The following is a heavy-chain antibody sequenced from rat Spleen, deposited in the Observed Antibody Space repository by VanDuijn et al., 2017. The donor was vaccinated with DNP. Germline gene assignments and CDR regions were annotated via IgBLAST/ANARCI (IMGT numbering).Heavy chain of an antibody. J-gene: IGHJ4*01. CDR3: AKDTGSMYTTDYYYPRYAMDA. CDR2: IIYDGSRT. V-gene: IGHV5S10*01. Sequence: EVQLVESGGGLVQPGRSLKLSCAASGFTFSDYNMAWVRQAPKKGLEWVATIIYDGSRTYYRDSVKGRFTISRDNAENTVYLQMNSLRSEDTATYYCAKDTGSMYTTDYYYPRYAMDAWGQGTSVTVSS. CDR1: GFTFSDYN. D-gene: IGHD1-6*01.